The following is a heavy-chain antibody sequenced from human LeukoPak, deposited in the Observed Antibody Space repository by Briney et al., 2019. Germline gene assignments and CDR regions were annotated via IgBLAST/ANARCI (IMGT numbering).Heavy chain of an antibody. CDR3: ARDPRIAVAGFDY. J-gene: IGHJ4*02. V-gene: IGHV3-23*01. CDR1: GFTFSSYA. CDR2: ISGSGGST. Sequence: PGGSLRLSCAASGFTFSSYAMSWVRQAPGKGLEWVSAISGSGGSTYYADSVKGRFTISRDNAKNSLYLQMNSLRAEDTAVYYCARDPRIAVAGFDYWGQGTLVTVSS. D-gene: IGHD6-19*01.